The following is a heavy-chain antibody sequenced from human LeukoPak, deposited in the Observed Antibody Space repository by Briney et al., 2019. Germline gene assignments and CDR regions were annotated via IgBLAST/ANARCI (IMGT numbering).Heavy chain of an antibody. D-gene: IGHD4-17*01. J-gene: IGHJ5*02. V-gene: IGHV3-11*01. CDR1: GFTFSDYY. CDR2: ISSSGSTI. Sequence: GGSLRLSCAASGFTFSDYYMSWIRQAPGKGLEWVSYISSSGSTIYYADSVKGRFTISRDNAKNSLYLHMNSLRAEDTAVYYCARKVTTQYNWFDPWGQGTLVTVSS. CDR3: ARKVTTQYNWFDP.